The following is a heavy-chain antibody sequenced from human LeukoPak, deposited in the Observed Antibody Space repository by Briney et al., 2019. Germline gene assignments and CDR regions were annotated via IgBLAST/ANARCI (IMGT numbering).Heavy chain of an antibody. Sequence: PGRSLRLSCAASGFTFDDYAMHWVRQAPGKGLEWVSGITWNSGRIGYADSVKGRFTISRDNAKNSLYLQMNSLRAEDTAVYYCARQERGGYYYYYMDVWGKGTTVTVSS. CDR2: ITWNSGRI. J-gene: IGHJ6*03. V-gene: IGHV3-9*01. CDR1: GFTFDDYA. CDR3: ARQERGGYYYYYMDV. D-gene: IGHD5-24*01.